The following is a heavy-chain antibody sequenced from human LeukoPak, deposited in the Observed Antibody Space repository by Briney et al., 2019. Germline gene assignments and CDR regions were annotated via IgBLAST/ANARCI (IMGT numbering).Heavy chain of an antibody. D-gene: IGHD2-21*01. J-gene: IGHJ4*02. CDR2: VYSTGNA. Sequence: ASETLSLTCTVSGGSISNYYWNWIRQPAGKGLEWIGRVYSTGNANYNPSLKSRVTLSVDTSKNQFSLNLNSVTAADTAVYYCARDYSEDAYPYYFDYWGQGALVTVSS. CDR1: GGSISNYY. CDR3: ARDYSEDAYPYYFDY. V-gene: IGHV4-4*07.